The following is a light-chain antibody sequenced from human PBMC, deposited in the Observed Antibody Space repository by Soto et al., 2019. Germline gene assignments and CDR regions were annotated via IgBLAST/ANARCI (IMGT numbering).Light chain of an antibody. J-gene: IGKJ1*01. CDR2: DAS. V-gene: IGKV1-5*01. CDR3: QQYKIYSQT. Sequence: DIQMTQSPLTVSASVGDRVTITCRASQSITNWVAWYQQKVGRAPKLLLYDASTLETGVPSRFSGSGSGTEFALTISSLQPDDFATYYCQQYKIYSQTFGQGTKVDIK. CDR1: QSITNW.